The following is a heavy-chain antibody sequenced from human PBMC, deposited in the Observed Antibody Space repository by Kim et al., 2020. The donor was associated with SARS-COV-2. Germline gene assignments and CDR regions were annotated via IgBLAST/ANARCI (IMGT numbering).Heavy chain of an antibody. CDR1: GYTFTSYG. D-gene: IGHD6-13*01. V-gene: IGHV1-18*01. CDR2: ISAYNGNT. CDR3: ARRYSSSWGEYYGMDV. Sequence: ASVKVSCKASGYTFTSYGISWVRQAPGQGLEWMGWISAYNGNTNYAQKLQGRVTMTTHTSTSTAYMELRSLRSDDTAVYYCARRYSSSWGEYYGMDVWGQGTTVTVSS. J-gene: IGHJ6*02.